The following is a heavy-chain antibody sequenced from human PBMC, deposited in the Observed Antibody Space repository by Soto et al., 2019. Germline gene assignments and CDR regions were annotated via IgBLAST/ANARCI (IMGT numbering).Heavy chain of an antibody. CDR1: GFTFSDFA. Sequence: QVRLVESGGGVVQPGRSLRLSCAVSGFTFSDFAMHWVRQAPGKGLEWVTLISYDGSNKYYVDSVKGRFTISRDNSKNPLYLQMNSLRTEDTAVYYCARDITRFGEVLYSWGQGTQVTVSS. CDR3: ARDITRFGEVLYS. CDR2: ISYDGSNK. J-gene: IGHJ4*02. D-gene: IGHD3-10*01. V-gene: IGHV3-30-3*01.